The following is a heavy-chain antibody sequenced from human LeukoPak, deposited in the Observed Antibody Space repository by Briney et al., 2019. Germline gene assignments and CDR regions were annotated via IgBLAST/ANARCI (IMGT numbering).Heavy chain of an antibody. Sequence: PSETLSLTCTVSGGSISSSSYYWGWIRQPPGKGLEWIGSIYYSGSTYYNPSLKSRVTISVDTSKNQFSLKLSSVTAADTAVYYCARGAGGRFLEYWGQGTLVTVSS. J-gene: IGHJ4*02. CDR3: ARGAGGRFLEY. D-gene: IGHD3-3*01. CDR1: GGSISSSSYY. CDR2: IYYSGST. V-gene: IGHV4-39*01.